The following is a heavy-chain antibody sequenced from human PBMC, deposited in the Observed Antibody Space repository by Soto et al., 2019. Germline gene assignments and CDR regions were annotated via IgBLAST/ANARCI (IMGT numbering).Heavy chain of an antibody. CDR1: GFTFSSYG. V-gene: IGHV3-30*18. J-gene: IGHJ2*01. Sequence: QVQLVESGGGVVQPGRSLRLSCAASGFTFSSYGMHWVRQAPGKGLEWVAVISYDGSNKYYADSVKGRFTISRDNSKNTLYLQMNSLRAEDTAVYYCAKGAITMIVEWYFDLWGRGTLVTVSS. D-gene: IGHD3-22*01. CDR2: ISYDGSNK. CDR3: AKGAITMIVEWYFDL.